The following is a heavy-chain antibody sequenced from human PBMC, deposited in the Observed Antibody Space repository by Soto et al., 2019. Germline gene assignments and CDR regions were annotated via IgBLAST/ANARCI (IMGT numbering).Heavy chain of an antibody. CDR2: INAGNGNT. CDR3: ARRTVLLNFDP. J-gene: IGHJ5*02. D-gene: IGHD3-10*01. CDR1: GYTFTSYA. V-gene: IGHV1-3*01. Sequence: ASVKVSCKASGYTFTSYAMHWVRQAPGQRLEWMGWINAGNGNTKYSQKFQGRVTITRDESTSTAYMELSSLRSEDTAVYYCARRTVLLNFDPWGQGTLVTVSS.